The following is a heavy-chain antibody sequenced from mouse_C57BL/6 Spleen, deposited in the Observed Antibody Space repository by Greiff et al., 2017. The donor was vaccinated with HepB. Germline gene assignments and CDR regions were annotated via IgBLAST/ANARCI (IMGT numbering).Heavy chain of an antibody. D-gene: IGHD2-5*01. Sequence: QVQLQQPGAELVMPGASVKLSCKASGYTFTSYWMHWVKQRPGQGLEWIGEIDPSDSYTNYNQKFKGKSTLTVDKSSSTAYMQLSSLTSEDSAVYYCARCAQNSNYVAYWGQGTLVTVSA. V-gene: IGHV1-69*01. J-gene: IGHJ3*01. CDR2: IDPSDSYT. CDR1: GYTFTSYW. CDR3: ARCAQNSNYVAY.